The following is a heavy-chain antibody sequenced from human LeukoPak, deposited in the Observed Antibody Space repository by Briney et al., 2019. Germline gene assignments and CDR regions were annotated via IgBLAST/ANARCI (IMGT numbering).Heavy chain of an antibody. CDR2: INSDGSST. J-gene: IGHJ5*02. CDR3: ARVKIAVADVGWFDP. V-gene: IGHV3-74*01. D-gene: IGHD6-19*01. CDR1: GFTFSSYW. Sequence: GGSLRLSCAASGFTFSSYWMHWVRQAPGKGLVWVSRINSDGSSTSYADSVKGRFTISRDNSKNTLYLQMNSLRAEDTAVYYCARVKIAVADVGWFDPWGQGTLVTVSS.